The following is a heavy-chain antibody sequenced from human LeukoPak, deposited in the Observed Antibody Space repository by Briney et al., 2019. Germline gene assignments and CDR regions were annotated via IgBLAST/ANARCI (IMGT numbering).Heavy chain of an antibody. CDR1: GFTFSSYA. Sequence: GGSLTLSCAASGFTFSSYAMTWVRQAPGTGLEWVSTISGSGGSTYYADSVKGRFTISRDNSKNTLYLQMNSLRAEDTAVYYCAKDPGNNNWSYWYFDIWGRGTLVSVSS. CDR3: AKDPGNNNWSYWYFDI. D-gene: IGHD1-1*01. J-gene: IGHJ2*01. V-gene: IGHV3-23*01. CDR2: ISGSGGST.